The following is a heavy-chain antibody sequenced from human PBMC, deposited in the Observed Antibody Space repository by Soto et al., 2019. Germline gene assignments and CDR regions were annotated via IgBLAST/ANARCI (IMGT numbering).Heavy chain of an antibody. CDR2: ISYDGSNK. V-gene: IGHV3-30-3*01. D-gene: IGHD3-3*01. Sequence: PGGSLRLSCAASGFTFSSYAMHWVRQAPGKGLEWVAIISYDGSNKYYADSVKGRFTISRDNSKNTLYLQMNSLRAEDTAVYYCARDLAEVDFWSGSLNYWGQGTLVTVSS. CDR1: GFTFSSYA. J-gene: IGHJ4*02. CDR3: ARDLAEVDFWSGSLNY.